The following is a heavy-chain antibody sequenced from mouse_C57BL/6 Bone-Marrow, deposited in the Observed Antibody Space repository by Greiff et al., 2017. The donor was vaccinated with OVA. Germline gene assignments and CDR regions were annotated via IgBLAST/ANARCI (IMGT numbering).Heavy chain of an antibody. CDR1: GYTFTSYW. V-gene: IGHV1-55*01. Sequence: VQLQQPGAELVKPGASVKMSCKASGYTFTSYWITWVKQRPGQGLEWIGDIYPGSGSTNYNEKFKSKATLTVDTSSSTAYMQLSSLTSEDSAVYYCARDYYGSSYHYYFDDWGQGTTLTVSS. CDR3: ARDYYGSSYHYYFDD. CDR2: IYPGSGST. D-gene: IGHD1-1*01. J-gene: IGHJ2*01.